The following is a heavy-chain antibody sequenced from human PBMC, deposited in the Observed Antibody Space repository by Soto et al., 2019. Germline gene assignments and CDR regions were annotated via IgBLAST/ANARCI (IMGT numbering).Heavy chain of an antibody. CDR2: ISAYNGNT. J-gene: IGHJ5*02. V-gene: IGHV1-18*01. Sequence: GTSVKVTCKASGYTFTSYGISWVRQAPGQGLEWMGWISAYNGNTNYAQKLQGRVTMTTDTSTSTAYMELRSLRSDDTAVYYCARKVVAAIWFDPWGQGTLVTVSS. CDR3: ARKVVAAIWFDP. D-gene: IGHD2-15*01. CDR1: GYTFTSYG.